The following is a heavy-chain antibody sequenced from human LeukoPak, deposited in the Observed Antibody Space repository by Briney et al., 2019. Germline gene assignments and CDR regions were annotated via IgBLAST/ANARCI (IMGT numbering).Heavy chain of an antibody. Sequence: GASVKVSCKASGYTFTGYYMHWVRQAPGQGLGWIGWINPNTGDTNYAPKFQGRVTMIKDTSTNSAYMELNKLTSDDTAVYYCGRGNKSFDPWGQGTLVTVSS. CDR3: GRGNKSFDP. CDR1: GYTFTGYY. J-gene: IGHJ5*02. CDR2: INPNTGDT. V-gene: IGHV1-2*02.